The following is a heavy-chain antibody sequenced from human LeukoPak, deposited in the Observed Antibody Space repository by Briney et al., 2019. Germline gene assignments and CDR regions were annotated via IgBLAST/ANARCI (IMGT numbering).Heavy chain of an antibody. CDR2: FYSSGNT. J-gene: IGHJ4*02. V-gene: IGHV3-53*01. CDR1: GFTVSSNY. Sequence: PGGSLRLSCAASGFTVSSNYMSWVRQAPGRGLGWVSIFYSSGNTYYADSVKGRFTISRDNAKNTLYLQMNSLRAEDTAVYYCTRAGSFRHDYWGQGTLVTVSS. CDR3: TRAGSFRHDY. D-gene: IGHD3-10*01.